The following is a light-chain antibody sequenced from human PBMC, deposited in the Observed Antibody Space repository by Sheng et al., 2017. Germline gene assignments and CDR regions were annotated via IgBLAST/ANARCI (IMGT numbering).Light chain of an antibody. CDR3: QQSYTSLIT. CDR2: SAS. Sequence: DIQMTQSPSSLSASVGDTVTITCRASQTISTHLNWYQQYPGTAPRLLIYSASYLQPGVPSRFSGSGSGTDFTLTIRNLQREDFAIYYCQQSYTSLITFGQGTRLEIK. V-gene: IGKV1-39*01. J-gene: IGKJ5*01. CDR1: QTISTH.